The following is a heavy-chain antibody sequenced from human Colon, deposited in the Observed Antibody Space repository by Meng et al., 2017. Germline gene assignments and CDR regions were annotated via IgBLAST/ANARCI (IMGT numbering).Heavy chain of an antibody. Sequence: QLQLQELATGLVRPSETLSLHCPVPGGSVSSGSYYWSWIRPPPGKGLXWIGYIYYSGSTNYNPSLKSRITISVDTSKNQFSLKLSSVTAADTAVYYCARNYGPWGQGTLVTVSS. CDR2: IYYSGST. CDR3: ARNYGP. D-gene: IGHD4-17*01. CDR1: GGSVSSGSYY. J-gene: IGHJ5*02. V-gene: IGHV4-61*01.